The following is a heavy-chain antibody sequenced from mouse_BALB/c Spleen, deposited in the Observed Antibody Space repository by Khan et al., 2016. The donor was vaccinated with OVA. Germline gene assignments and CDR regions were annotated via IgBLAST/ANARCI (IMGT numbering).Heavy chain of an antibody. V-gene: IGHV2-6-7*01. CDR3: ARAYYGNYREAMDY. CDR1: GFSLTGYG. J-gene: IGHJ4*01. Sequence: VQLVESGPGLVAPSQSLSITCTVSGFSLTGYGVNWVRQPPGKGLEWLGMIWGDGSTDYNSALKSRLSISKDNSKSQVFLKIHSLQTDDTARYYCARAYYGNYREAMDYWGQGTSVTVSS. D-gene: IGHD2-10*01. CDR2: IWGDGST.